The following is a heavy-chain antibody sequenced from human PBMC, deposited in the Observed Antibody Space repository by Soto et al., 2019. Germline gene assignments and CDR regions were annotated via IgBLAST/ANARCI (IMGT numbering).Heavy chain of an antibody. J-gene: IGHJ6*02. CDR1: GYTFSNYY. CDR3: ARLGTTYYYGMDV. D-gene: IGHD7-27*01. CDR2: INPSGVST. Sequence: ASVKVSCKASGYTFSNYYIHWVRQAPGQGLEWMGVINPSGVSTTYAQNFQGRVTMTRDTSTSTVYMELSSLRFDDTAVYYCARLGTTYYYGMDVWGQGTTVTV. V-gene: IGHV1-46*01.